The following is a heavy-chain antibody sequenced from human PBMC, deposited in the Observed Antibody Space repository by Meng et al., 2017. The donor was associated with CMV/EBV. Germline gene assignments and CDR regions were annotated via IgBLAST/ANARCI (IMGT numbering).Heavy chain of an antibody. Sequence: QVEKCGGEEKKPGASVKVPCKASGYTFTSYGISWVRPAPGQGVEGMGWISDYNGNTNDEQELQGRVTMTTDSSTSTAYMEHRSRRSDDTAVYYCATDILTHFDYWGQGTLVTVSS. V-gene: IGHV1-18*01. CDR1: GYTFTSYG. D-gene: IGHD3-9*01. CDR2: ISDYNGNT. CDR3: ATDILTHFDY. J-gene: IGHJ4*02.